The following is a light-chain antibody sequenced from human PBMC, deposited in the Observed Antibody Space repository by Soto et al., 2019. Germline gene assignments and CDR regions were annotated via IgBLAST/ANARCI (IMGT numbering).Light chain of an antibody. CDR1: QDIRND. CDR2: AAS. CDR3: LQDYNRPYT. J-gene: IGKJ2*01. Sequence: AIQMTQSPSSLSASVGDRVTITCRASQDIRNDLGWYQQRPGKPPKVLIYAASNLQSGVPPRFGGSGSGTDFTLTISSLQPEDFATYYCLQDYNRPYTFGQGTKLEF. V-gene: IGKV1-6*01.